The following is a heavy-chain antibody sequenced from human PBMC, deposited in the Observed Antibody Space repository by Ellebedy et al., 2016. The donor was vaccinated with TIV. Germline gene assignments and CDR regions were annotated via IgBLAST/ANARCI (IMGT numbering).Heavy chain of an antibody. J-gene: IGHJ3*01. CDR1: GFTFDDYA. Sequence: GESLKISCAASGFTFDDYAMHWVRRAPGKGLQWVSLINGDGDTTFYADSVKGRFTISRDNSKNSLYLQMSSLRSEDTALYYCEQDWSGNMELAVWGQGTMVTVSS. V-gene: IGHV3-43*02. CDR3: EQDWSGNMELAV. D-gene: IGHD3-3*02. CDR2: INGDGDTT.